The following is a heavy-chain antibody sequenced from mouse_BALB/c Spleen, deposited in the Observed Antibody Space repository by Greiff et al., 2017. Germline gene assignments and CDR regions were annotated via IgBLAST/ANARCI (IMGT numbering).Heavy chain of an antibody. CDR2: INPGSGGT. Sequence: QVQLQQSGAELVRPGTSVKVSCKASGYAFTNYLIEWVKQRPGQGLEWIGVINPGSGGTNYNEKFKGKATLTADKSSSTAYMQLSSLTSDDSAVYFCAREYGNGDYYFDYWGQGTTLTVSS. D-gene: IGHD2-10*02. CDR3: AREYGNGDYYFDY. V-gene: IGHV1-54*01. J-gene: IGHJ2*01. CDR1: GYAFTNYL.